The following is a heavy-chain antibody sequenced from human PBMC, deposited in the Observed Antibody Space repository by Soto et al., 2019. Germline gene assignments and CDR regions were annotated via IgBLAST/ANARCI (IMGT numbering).Heavy chain of an antibody. V-gene: IGHV3-30*18. CDR3: AKGSSGYFL. Sequence: QVQLVESGGGVVQPGRSLRLSCAASGFTFSSYGMHWVRQAPGKGLEWVAVISYDGSNKYYADSVKGRFTISRDNSKNTLYLQMNSLRAEDTAVYYCAKGSSGYFLWGQGTLVTVSS. J-gene: IGHJ4*02. CDR2: ISYDGSNK. D-gene: IGHD3-22*01. CDR1: GFTFSSYG.